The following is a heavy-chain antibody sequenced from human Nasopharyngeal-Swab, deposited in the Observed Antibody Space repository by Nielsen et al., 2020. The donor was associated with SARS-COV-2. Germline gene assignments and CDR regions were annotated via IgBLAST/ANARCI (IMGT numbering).Heavy chain of an antibody. V-gene: IGHV3-30*18. CDR3: AKAGGTVTTRGIDY. D-gene: IGHD4-17*01. Sequence: VRQAPGKGLEWVAVISYDGSNKYYADSVKGRFTISRGNSKNTLYLQMNSLRAEDTAVYYCAKAGGTVTTRGIDYWGQGTLVTVSS. J-gene: IGHJ4*02. CDR2: ISYDGSNK.